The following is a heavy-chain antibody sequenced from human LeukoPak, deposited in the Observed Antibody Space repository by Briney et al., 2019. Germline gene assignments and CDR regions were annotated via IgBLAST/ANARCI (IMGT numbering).Heavy chain of an antibody. J-gene: IGHJ3*02. CDR2: IIPIFGTA. CDR3: ARVFSLWDAFDI. D-gene: IGHD2/OR15-2a*01. CDR1: GGTFSSYA. Sequence: GSSVKVSCKASGGTFSSYAISWVRQAPGQGLEWMGGIIPIFGTANYAQKFQGRVTITADESTSTAYMELSSLRSEDTAVYYCARVFSLWDAFDIWGQGTMVTVSS. V-gene: IGHV1-69*01.